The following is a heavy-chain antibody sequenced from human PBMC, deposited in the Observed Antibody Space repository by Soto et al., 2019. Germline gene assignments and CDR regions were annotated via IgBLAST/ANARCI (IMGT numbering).Heavy chain of an antibody. V-gene: IGHV3-23*01. D-gene: IGHD6-19*01. J-gene: IGHJ4*02. CDR1: GFTFSSYA. CDR3: AKEYSSGWYYCDY. Sequence: EVQLLESGGGLVQPGGSLRLSCAASGFTFSSYAMSWVRQAPGKGLEWVSTISGSDGSTYYADSVKGRFTISRDNYKNTLYLQMNSLRAEDTAVYYCAKEYSSGWYYCDYLGQGTLVTVSS. CDR2: ISGSDGST.